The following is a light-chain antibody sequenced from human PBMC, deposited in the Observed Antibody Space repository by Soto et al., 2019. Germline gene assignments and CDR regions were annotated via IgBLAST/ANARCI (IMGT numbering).Light chain of an antibody. CDR1: QGIGSA. CDR2: AVS. J-gene: IGKJ4*01. CDR3: LQHNIYPPT. V-gene: IGKV1-17*01. Sequence: DIQLPQSPSSLSASVGDRVTITCRASQGIGSALGWYQQKPRKAPKRLIYAVSSLQSGVPSRFSVSGSGTEFTLTISSLQPEDFATFYCLQHNIYPPTFGGGTKVEIK.